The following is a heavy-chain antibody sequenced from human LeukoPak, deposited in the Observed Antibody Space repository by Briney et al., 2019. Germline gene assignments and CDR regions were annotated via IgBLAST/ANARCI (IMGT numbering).Heavy chain of an antibody. CDR2: INPNSGGT. V-gene: IGHV1-2*06. D-gene: IGHD3-22*01. J-gene: IGHJ4*02. Sequence: ASVKVSCKASGYTFTGYYMHWVRQAPGQGLEWMGRINPNSGGTNYAQKFQGRVTMTRDTSISTAYMELSRLRSDDTAVYYCARGIPFDYYDSSGYQVPFDYWGQGTPVTVSS. CDR3: ARGIPFDYYDSSGYQVPFDY. CDR1: GYTFTGYY.